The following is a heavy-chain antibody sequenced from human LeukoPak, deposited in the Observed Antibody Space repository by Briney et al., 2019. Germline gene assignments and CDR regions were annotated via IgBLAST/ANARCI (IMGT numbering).Heavy chain of an antibody. D-gene: IGHD2-21*02. Sequence: SETLSLTCTVSGGSISSYYWSWIRQPPGKGLEWIGYIYYSGSTNYNPSLKSRVTISVDTSRNQLSLKLSSVTAADTAVYYCARCGGDCNWFDPWGQGTLVTVSS. CDR3: ARCGGDCNWFDP. V-gene: IGHV4-59*01. J-gene: IGHJ5*02. CDR2: IYYSGST. CDR1: GGSISSYY.